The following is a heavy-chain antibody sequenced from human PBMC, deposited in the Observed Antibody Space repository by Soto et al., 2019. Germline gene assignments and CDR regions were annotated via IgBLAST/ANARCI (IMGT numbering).Heavy chain of an antibody. CDR1: GASFNDNH. CDR3: VRSDPLNMKPYSPEGFQI. Sequence: PSETLSLTCNVSGASFNDNHWSWIRQSPGKGLDWIGDINHAGDTYYNPSLKSRLVISVDTSKSQFSLRLTSVTAAHTCVYYCVRSDPLNMKPYSPEGFQIWGQGNMVTV. D-gene: IGHD2-21*01. V-gene: IGHV4-34*01. CDR2: INHAGDT. J-gene: IGHJ3*02.